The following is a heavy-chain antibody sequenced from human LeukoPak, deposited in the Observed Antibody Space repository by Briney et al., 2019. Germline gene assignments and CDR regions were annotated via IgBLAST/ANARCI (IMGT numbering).Heavy chain of an antibody. Sequence: PGGSLRLSCAASRFTFSSYTMNWVRQAPGKGLEWVSSIISSSSYIYYADSVKGRFTISRDNAKNSLYLQMSSLRAEDTAVYYCAKDGYCSSTSCGFFHYWGQGTPVTVSS. CDR1: RFTFSSYT. CDR2: IISSSSYI. J-gene: IGHJ4*02. CDR3: AKDGYCSSTSCGFFHY. V-gene: IGHV3-21*01. D-gene: IGHD2-2*01.